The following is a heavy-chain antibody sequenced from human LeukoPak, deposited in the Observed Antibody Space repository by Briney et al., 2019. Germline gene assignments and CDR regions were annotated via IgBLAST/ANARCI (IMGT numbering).Heavy chain of an antibody. CDR1: GGSISSGSYY. V-gene: IGHV4-31*03. CDR3: ARAVRNTAMVYYYNGMDV. J-gene: IGHJ6*02. CDR2: IYNSGST. Sequence: SETLSLTCTVSGGSISSGSYYWSWLRQHPGKGLEWIGHIYNSGSTYYNPSLQSRVTITVDTSKNQFSLKLSSVTAADTALYYCARAVRNTAMVYYYNGMDVWGQGTTVTVSS. D-gene: IGHD5-18*01.